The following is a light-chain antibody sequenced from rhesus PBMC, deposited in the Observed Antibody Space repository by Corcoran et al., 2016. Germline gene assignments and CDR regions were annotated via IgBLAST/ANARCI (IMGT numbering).Light chain of an antibody. V-gene: IGKV3-35*01. CDR3: QQYTNWPLT. Sequence: EIVLTQSPATLSLSPGERATLSCRASQSVRSSLGWYRQTPGPAPRLLIYDASRRATGISDRFRGGGAGTDFTLTISSLEPEDVGVYYCQQYTNWPLTFGGGTKVELK. J-gene: IGKJ4*01. CDR1: QSVRSS. CDR2: DAS.